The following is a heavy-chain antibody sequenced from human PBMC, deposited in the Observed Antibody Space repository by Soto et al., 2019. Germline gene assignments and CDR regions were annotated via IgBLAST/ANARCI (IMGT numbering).Heavy chain of an antibody. V-gene: IGHV3-23*01. D-gene: IGHD3-10*01. CDR2: IIGSGGST. J-gene: IGHJ4*02. Sequence: VSLRPSCATSGFTVNSYAMSRVRQAPGKGLEWVSTIIGSGGSTYYADSVKGRFSVSRDNSKNTLYLQMNSLRAEDTAVYYCANYRNYYHRSLYSFCGQRSLVIGSS. CDR3: ANYRNYYHRSLYSF. CDR1: GFTVNSYA.